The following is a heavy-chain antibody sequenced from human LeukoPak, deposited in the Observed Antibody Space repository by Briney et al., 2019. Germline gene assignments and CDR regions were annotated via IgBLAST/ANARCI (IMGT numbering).Heavy chain of an antibody. CDR3: ARGSSVEDAFDI. V-gene: IGHV4-31*03. J-gene: IGHJ3*02. CDR1: GGSISSGGYY. CDR2: IYYSGST. Sequence: PSETLSLTCTVSGGSISSGGYYWSWIRQHPGKGLEWIGYIYYSGSTYYNPSLKSRVTISVDTSKNQFSLKLSSVTAVDTAVYYCARGSSVEDAFDIWGQGTMVTVSS.